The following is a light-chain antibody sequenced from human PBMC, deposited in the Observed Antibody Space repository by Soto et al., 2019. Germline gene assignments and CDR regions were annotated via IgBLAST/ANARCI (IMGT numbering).Light chain of an antibody. J-gene: IGKJ1*01. CDR2: AAS. CDR1: QSISTY. V-gene: IGKV1-39*01. CDR3: QQSYSTLRWT. Sequence: DIQMTQSPSSLSASVGDRVTITCRASQSISTYLNWYQQKPGKAPKLRIYAASSLQTGVPSRFSGSGSGTDFTLTITSLQPEDFATYSCQQSYSTLRWTFGQGTKVEI.